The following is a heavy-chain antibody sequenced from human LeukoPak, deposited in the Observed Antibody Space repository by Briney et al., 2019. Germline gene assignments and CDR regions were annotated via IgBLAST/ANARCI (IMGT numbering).Heavy chain of an antibody. CDR2: IYPDDSDT. D-gene: IGHD3-22*01. J-gene: IGHJ4*02. Sequence: GESLKISCKGSGYSFTSYWIGWVRLMPGKGLEWMGIIYPDDSDTRYSPSFQGQVTISADKSITTAYLQWSSLKASDTAIYYCARVYYYDSSGYVDYWGQGALVTVSS. V-gene: IGHV5-51*01. CDR3: ARVYYYDSSGYVDY. CDR1: GYSFTSYW.